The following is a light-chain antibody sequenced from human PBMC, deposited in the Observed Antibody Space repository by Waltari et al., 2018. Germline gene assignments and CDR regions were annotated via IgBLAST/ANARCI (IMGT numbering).Light chain of an antibody. J-gene: IGLJ2*01. CDR1: SSNIGAGYD. CDR2: GNS. V-gene: IGLV1-40*01. Sequence: QSVLTQPPSVSGAPGQRVTISCTGSSSNIGAGYDVHWYQQLPGTAPKLLIHGNSNRPSGVPDRFSGSKSGTSASLAITGLQAEDEADYYCQSYDSSPGVVFGGGTKLTVL. CDR3: QSYDSSPGVV.